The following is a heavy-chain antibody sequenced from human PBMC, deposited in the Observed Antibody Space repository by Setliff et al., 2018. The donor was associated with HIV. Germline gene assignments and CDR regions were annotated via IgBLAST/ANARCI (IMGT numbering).Heavy chain of an antibody. D-gene: IGHD2-21*01. CDR3: ANLAYCSGACYSTGASDI. V-gene: IGHV1-69*13. CDR2: IIPIFGTV. J-gene: IGHJ3*02. CDR1: GGTFSSYA. Sequence: SVQVSCKASGGTFSSYAISWVRQAPGQGLEWMGGIIPIFGTVKYPLKFQGRVTITADDSTSTAYMGLSSLRSEDTAVYYCANLAYCSGACYSTGASDIWGQGTMVTVS.